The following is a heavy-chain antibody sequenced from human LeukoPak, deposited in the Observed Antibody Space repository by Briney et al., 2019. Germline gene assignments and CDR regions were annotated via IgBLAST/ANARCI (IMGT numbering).Heavy chain of an antibody. D-gene: IGHD6-19*01. CDR3: ARDKSPSEQWLVQGGWFDP. J-gene: IGHJ5*02. Sequence: SVKVSCNASGGGFSSYAISWVRQAPGQGLEWMGVFIPIFGTRNYAQEFSGRVTITAAESTSKTYLELRSLRSEDTAVYYCARDKSPSEQWLVQGGWFDPWGQGTLVTVSS. CDR1: GGGFSSYA. CDR2: FIPIFGTR. V-gene: IGHV1-69*13.